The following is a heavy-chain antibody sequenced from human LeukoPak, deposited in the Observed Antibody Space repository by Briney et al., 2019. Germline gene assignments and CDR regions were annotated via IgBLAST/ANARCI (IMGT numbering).Heavy chain of an antibody. Sequence: PSETLSLTCAVYGGSFSGYYWSWIRQPPGKGLEWIGEINHSGSTNYNPSLKSRVTISVDTSKKQFSMKLSSVTAADAAVYYCARRGGADSGSYVDYWRQGTLVTVSS. CDR2: INHSGST. V-gene: IGHV4-34*01. CDR1: GGSFSGYY. J-gene: IGHJ4*02. CDR3: ARRGGADSGSYVDY. D-gene: IGHD1-26*01.